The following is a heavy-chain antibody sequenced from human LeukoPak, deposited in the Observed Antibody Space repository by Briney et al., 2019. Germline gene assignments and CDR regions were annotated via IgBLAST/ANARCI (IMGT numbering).Heavy chain of an antibody. V-gene: IGHV3-33*01. J-gene: IGHJ3*02. CDR3: ARDPCGGDCYAFDI. Sequence: PGRSLRLSCAASGFTFSSYGMHWVRQAPGKGLEWVAVIWYDGSNKYYADSVKGRFTISRDNSKNTLYLQMNSLRAEDTAVYCCARDPCGGDCYAFDIWGQGTMVTVSS. D-gene: IGHD2-21*02. CDR2: IWYDGSNK. CDR1: GFTFSSYG.